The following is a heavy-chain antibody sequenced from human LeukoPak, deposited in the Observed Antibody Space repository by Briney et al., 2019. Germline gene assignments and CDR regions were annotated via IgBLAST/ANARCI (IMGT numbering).Heavy chain of an antibody. J-gene: IGHJ4*02. CDR2: ISGSGGST. CDR1: GFTFSSYA. D-gene: IGHD4-23*01. CDR3: AKAQGYSGNSGIDY. V-gene: IGHV3-23*01. Sequence: GGSLRLSCAASGFTFSSYAMSWVRQAPGKGLEWVSGISGSGGSTYYADSVKGRFTISRDNSKNTLYLQMNSLRAEDTAVYYCAKAQGYSGNSGIDYWGQGTLVTVSS.